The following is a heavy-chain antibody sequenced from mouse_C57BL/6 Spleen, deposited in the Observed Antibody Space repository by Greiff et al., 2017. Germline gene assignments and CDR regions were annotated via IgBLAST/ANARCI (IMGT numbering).Heavy chain of an antibody. CDR2: IYPGDGDT. J-gene: IGHJ2*01. CDR3: ASLYYYGSSPDY. V-gene: IGHV1-82*01. Sequence: VQLQQSGPELVKPGASVKISCKASGYAFSSSWMNWVKQRPGKGLEWIGRIYPGDGDTNYNGKFKGKATLTADKSSSTAYMQLSSLTSEDSAVYCCASLYYYGSSPDYCGQGTTLTVSS. CDR1: GYAFSSSW. D-gene: IGHD1-1*01.